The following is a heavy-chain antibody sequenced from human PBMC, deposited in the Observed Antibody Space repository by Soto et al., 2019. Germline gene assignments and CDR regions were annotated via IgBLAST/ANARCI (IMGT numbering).Heavy chain of an antibody. CDR2: INPSGGST. D-gene: IGHD3-10*01. V-gene: IGHV1-46*01. Sequence: QVQLVQSGAEVKKPGASAKVSCKASGYTFTSYYMHWVRQAPGQGLEWMGIINPSGGSTSYAQKFQGRVTMTRDTSTSTVYMELSSLRSEDTSVYYCARDRLPTMVRGEDDYGMDVWGQGTTVTVSS. CDR1: GYTFTSYY. CDR3: ARDRLPTMVRGEDDYGMDV. J-gene: IGHJ6*02.